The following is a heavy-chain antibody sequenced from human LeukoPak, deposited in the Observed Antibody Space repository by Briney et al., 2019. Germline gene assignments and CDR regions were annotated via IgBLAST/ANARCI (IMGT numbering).Heavy chain of an antibody. V-gene: IGHV3-7*01. D-gene: IGHD3-16*01. Sequence: PGGSLRFSCAASGFTFSSYGMHWVRQAPGKGLEWVANMKGDGSEIHYVVSVKGRFTISRDNARNSLFLQMNGLRPEDTAVYYCARPAYTAAYDLWGQGTMVTVSS. CDR3: ARPAYTAAYDL. J-gene: IGHJ3*01. CDR1: GFTFSSYG. CDR2: MKGDGSEI.